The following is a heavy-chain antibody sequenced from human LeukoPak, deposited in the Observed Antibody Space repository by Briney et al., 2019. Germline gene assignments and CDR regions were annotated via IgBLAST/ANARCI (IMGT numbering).Heavy chain of an antibody. CDR2: IWYDGSNK. D-gene: IGHD3-22*01. CDR1: GFTFSSYG. CDR3: ARGDYYDSSGTDY. Sequence: GGSLRLSCTASGFTFSSYGMHWVRQAPGKGLEWVAVIWYDGSNKYYADSVKGRFTISRDNSKNTLYLQMNSLRAEDTAVYYCARGDYYDSSGTDYWGQGTLVTVSS. J-gene: IGHJ4*02. V-gene: IGHV3-33*01.